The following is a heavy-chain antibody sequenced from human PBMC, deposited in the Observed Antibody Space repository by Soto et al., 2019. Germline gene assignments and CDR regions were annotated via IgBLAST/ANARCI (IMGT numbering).Heavy chain of an antibody. CDR3: ARDAWEGSGSYDDYYYGMDV. CDR2: ISSSSSYT. V-gene: IGHV3-11*05. Sequence: GGSLRLSCAASGFTFSDYYMSWIRQAPGKGLEWVSYISSSSSYTNYADSVKGRFTISRDNAKNSLYLQMNSLRAEDTAVYYCARDAWEGSGSYDDYYYGMDVWGQGTTVTVSS. D-gene: IGHD3-10*01. J-gene: IGHJ6*02. CDR1: GFTFSDYY.